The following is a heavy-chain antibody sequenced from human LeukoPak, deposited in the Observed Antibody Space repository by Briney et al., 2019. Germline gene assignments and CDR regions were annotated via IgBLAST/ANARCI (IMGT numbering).Heavy chain of an antibody. J-gene: IGHJ5*02. CDR1: GYTLTELS. D-gene: IGHD6-13*01. V-gene: IGHV1-24*01. CDR2: FDPEDGET. Sequence: ASVKVSCTVSGYTLTELSMHWVRQAPGKGLEWMGGFDPEDGETIYAQKFQGRVTMTEDTSTDTAYMELSSLRSEDTAVYYCATVHSSSWYGNWFDPWGQGTLVTVSS. CDR3: ATVHSSSWYGNWFDP.